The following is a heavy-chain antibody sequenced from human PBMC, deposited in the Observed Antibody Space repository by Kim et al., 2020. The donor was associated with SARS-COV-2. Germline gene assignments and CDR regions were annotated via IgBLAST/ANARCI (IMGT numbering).Heavy chain of an antibody. J-gene: IGHJ5*02. CDR1: GASISSSSC. V-gene: IGHV4-4*02. CDR3: ARGVSSAWTLRAWFDP. D-gene: IGHD3-22*01. Sequence: SETLSLTCVVSGASISSSSCWSWVRQPPGKGLEWIGEVDHSGTTSYNVSLKNRVSILVDKSKNQFSLRLTSVSAADPAVYYCARGVSSAWTLRAWFDPWGQGTLVTVS. CDR2: VDHSGTT.